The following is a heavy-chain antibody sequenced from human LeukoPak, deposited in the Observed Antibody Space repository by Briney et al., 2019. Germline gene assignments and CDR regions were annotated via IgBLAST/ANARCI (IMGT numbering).Heavy chain of an antibody. CDR1: GGPLRSSTYY. V-gene: IGHV4-39*01. J-gene: IGHJ4*02. CDR3: ARQFVGGLLEIDN. CDR2: VHYSGNT. Sequence: PSETLSLTCTVSGGPLRSSTYYWGWIRQPPGKGLEWIGAVHYSGNTDYNPSLKSRVTMTVDTSKNLFSLNLNSVAAADTAVYYCARQFVGGLLEIDNWGRGTLVTVSS. D-gene: IGHD3-16*01.